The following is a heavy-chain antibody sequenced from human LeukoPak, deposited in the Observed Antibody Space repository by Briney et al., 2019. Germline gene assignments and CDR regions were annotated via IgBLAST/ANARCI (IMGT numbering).Heavy chain of an antibody. CDR2: ITGSTGST. D-gene: IGHD6-19*01. V-gene: IGHV3-23*01. CDR3: AKVFYSSGWYGAKYDY. J-gene: IGHJ4*02. CDR1: GFTFSSYA. Sequence: PGGSLRLSCAASGFTFSSYAMTWVRQPPGKGLEGVSSITGSTGSTYYADSVKGRFTISRDNSKNTLYLQMNSLRAEDTAVYYCAKVFYSSGWYGAKYDYWGQGTLVTVSS.